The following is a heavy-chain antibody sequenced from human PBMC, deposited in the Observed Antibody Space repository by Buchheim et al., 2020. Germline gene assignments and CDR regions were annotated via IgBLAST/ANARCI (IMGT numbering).Heavy chain of an antibody. D-gene: IGHD3-10*01. J-gene: IGHJ4*02. CDR2: ISYDGSNT. V-gene: IGHV3-30*04. CDR1: GFTFSSYA. Sequence: QVQLVESGGGVVQPGRSLRLSCAASGFTFSSYAMHWVRQAPGKGLEWVAVISYDGSNTYYADSVKGRFTISRDNSKNTLYLQMNRLRAEDTDVYYCARDLITMGMWGGTFDYWGQGT. CDR3: ARDLITMGMWGGTFDY.